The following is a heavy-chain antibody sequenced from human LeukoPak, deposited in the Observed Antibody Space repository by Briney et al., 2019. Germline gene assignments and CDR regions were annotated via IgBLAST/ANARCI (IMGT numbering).Heavy chain of an antibody. J-gene: IGHJ4*02. Sequence: GGSLRLSCAASGFTFSSYAMSWVRQAPGKGLEWVSVIYSGGSTYYADSVKGRFTISRDNSKNTLYLQMNSLRAEDTAVYYCAKDGPYDSAPDYWGQGTLVTVSS. CDR3: AKDGPYDSAPDY. CDR1: GFTFSSYA. CDR2: IYSGGST. V-gene: IGHV3-23*03. D-gene: IGHD3-3*01.